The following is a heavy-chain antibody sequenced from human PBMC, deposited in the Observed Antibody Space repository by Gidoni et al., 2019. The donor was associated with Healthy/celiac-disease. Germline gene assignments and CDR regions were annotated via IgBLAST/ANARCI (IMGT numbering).Heavy chain of an antibody. V-gene: IGHV3-30*18. CDR3: AKDYYSGSYYGEYDY. CDR1: GFPFSSYG. CDR2: ISYDGSNK. D-gene: IGHD1-26*01. J-gene: IGHJ4*02. Sequence: QVQLVESGGGVVQPGRSLRLSCAASGFPFSSYGMHWVRQAPGKGLEWVAVISYDGSNKYYADSVKGRFTISRDNSKNTLYLQMNSLRAEDTAVYYCAKDYYSGSYYGEYDYWGQGTLVTVSS.